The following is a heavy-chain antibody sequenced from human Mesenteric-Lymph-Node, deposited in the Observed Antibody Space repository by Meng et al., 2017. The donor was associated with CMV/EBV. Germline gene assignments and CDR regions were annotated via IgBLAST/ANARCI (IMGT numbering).Heavy chain of an antibody. V-gene: IGHV3-11*01. CDR3: AREWIFGEDTSTMVVRAVDY. CDR1: GFTFGDYY. D-gene: IGHD4-23*01. J-gene: IGHJ4*02. CDR2: VSSRGDTI. Sequence: LSLTCAASGFTFGDYYMSWIRQAPGKGLEWVSNVSSRGDTIYSADSVKGRFTIPRENAKNLLYLQMNSLRADDTAVYYCAREWIFGEDTSTMVVRAVDYWGQGTLVTVSS.